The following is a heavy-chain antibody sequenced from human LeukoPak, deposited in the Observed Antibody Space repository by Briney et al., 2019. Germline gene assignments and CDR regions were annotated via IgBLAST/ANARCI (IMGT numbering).Heavy chain of an antibody. CDR3: ARDGHSMGLDGGTFDY. Sequence: GRSLRLSCAASGFTFSSYAMHWVRQAPGKGLEWVAVISYDGSNKYYADSAKGRFTISRDNSKNTLYLQMNSLRAEDTAVYYCARDGHSMGLDGGTFDYWGQGTLVTVSS. J-gene: IGHJ4*02. CDR2: ISYDGSNK. V-gene: IGHV3-30-3*01. D-gene: IGHD1-1*01. CDR1: GFTFSSYA.